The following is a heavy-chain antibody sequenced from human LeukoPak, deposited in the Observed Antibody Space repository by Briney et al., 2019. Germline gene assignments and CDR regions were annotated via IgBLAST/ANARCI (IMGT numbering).Heavy chain of an antibody. Sequence: GGSLRLSCAASGFTFSSFAMSWVRQAPGKGLEWVSSISGSGDNPYYADSVKGRFTISRDNSKNTLFLQVNSLRAEDTAIYYCAKAPHYYYYAMDVWGQGTTVTVSS. V-gene: IGHV3-23*01. CDR1: GFTFSSFA. J-gene: IGHJ6*02. CDR3: AKAPHYYYYAMDV. CDR2: ISGSGDNP.